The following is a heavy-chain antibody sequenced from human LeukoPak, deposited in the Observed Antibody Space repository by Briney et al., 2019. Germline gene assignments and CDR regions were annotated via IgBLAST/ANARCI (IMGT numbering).Heavy chain of an antibody. J-gene: IGHJ4*02. CDR1: GFTVSSNY. D-gene: IGHD1-26*01. CDR2: IYSGGST. V-gene: IGHV3-66*01. CDR3: ARVSYSGSYYFDY. Sequence: AGGSLRLSCAASGFTVSSNYMSWVRQAPGKGLEWVSVIYSGGSTYYADSVKGRFTISRDNSKNTLYLQMNSLRAEDTAVYYCARVSYSGSYYFDYWGQGTLVTVSS.